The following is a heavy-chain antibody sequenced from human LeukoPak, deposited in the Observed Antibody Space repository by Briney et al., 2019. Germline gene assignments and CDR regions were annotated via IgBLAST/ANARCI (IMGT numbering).Heavy chain of an antibody. D-gene: IGHD1-14*01. CDR1: GFSFSSYA. J-gene: IGHJ4*02. CDR2: VCSNAACA. V-gene: IGHV3-64*02. Sequence: GGSLRLSCAASGFSFSSYAIHWVRQAPGRGLEYVSAVCSNAACAYYADSVKGRFTISRDNSKNTLYLQMASLRDEDMAVYYCARVGPETAFDYWGQGTLVTVSS. CDR3: ARVGPETAFDY.